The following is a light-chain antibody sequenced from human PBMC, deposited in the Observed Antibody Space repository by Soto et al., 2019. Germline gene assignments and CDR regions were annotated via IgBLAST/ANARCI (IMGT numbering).Light chain of an antibody. J-gene: IGKJ4*01. V-gene: IGKV1-39*01. CDR1: QSITIY. CDR2: ATS. CDR3: QQSLTTPLT. Sequence: DLPMTQSPSSLSASVGDRVTITCRASQSITIYLNWYQQKPGKAPKLLIFATSSLQSGVPSRFSGGRSETDFTLTISSLQPEDLATYYYQQSLTTPLTVGGETKVEIK.